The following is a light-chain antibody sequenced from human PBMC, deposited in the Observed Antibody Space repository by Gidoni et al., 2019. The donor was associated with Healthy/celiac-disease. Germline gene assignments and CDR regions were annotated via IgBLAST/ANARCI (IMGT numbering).Light chain of an antibody. CDR3: CSYAGSSTPRLV. CDR2: EVS. CDR1: SSDVGSYNL. V-gene: IGLV2-23*02. J-gene: IGLJ2*01. Sequence: QSALTQPASVSGSPGQSSTISCTGTSSDVGSYNLVSWYQQHPGKAPKLMIYEVSKRPSGVSNRFSGSKSGNTASLTISGLQAEDEADYYCCSYAGSSTPRLVFGGGTKLTVL.